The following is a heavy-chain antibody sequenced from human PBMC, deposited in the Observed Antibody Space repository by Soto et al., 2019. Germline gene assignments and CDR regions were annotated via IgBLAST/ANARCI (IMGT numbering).Heavy chain of an antibody. J-gene: IGHJ4*02. CDR2: ISGSGGST. CDR1: GFTFSSYA. Sequence: GGSLRLSCAASGFTFSSYAMSWVRQAPGKGLEWVSAISGSGGSTYYADSVKGRFTISRDNSKNKLYLQMNSLRAEDTAVYYCARDEEGVYDFDYWGQGTLVTVSS. V-gene: IGHV3-23*01. D-gene: IGHD2-2*01. CDR3: ARDEEGVYDFDY.